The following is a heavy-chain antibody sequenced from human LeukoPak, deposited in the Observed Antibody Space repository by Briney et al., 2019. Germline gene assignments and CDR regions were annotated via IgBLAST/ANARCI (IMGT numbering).Heavy chain of an antibody. CDR1: GGSISSYY. CDR3: ARARTTVVTPGSYYFDY. V-gene: IGHV4-59*12. Sequence: SETLSLTCTVSGGSISSYYWSWIRQPPGKGLEWIGYIYYSGSTNYNPSLKSRVTISVDTSKNQFSLKLSSVTAADTAVYYCARARTTVVTPGSYYFDYWGQGTLVTVSS. CDR2: IYYSGST. J-gene: IGHJ4*02. D-gene: IGHD4-23*01.